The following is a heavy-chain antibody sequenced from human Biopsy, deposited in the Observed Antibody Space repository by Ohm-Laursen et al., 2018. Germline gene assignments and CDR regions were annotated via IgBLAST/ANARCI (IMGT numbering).Heavy chain of an antibody. CDR1: GASVKTSGYF. J-gene: IGHJ2*01. V-gene: IGHV4-31*03. CDR2: ITYNERT. Sequence: SHTLSLTCSVSGASVKTSGYFWAWLRPRPGKGLEGIRYITYNERTHYNPSLTSRLAISFDTSNNRISLQLRAVSVADTAVYYCVREPKTGTSEAWYFDLWGRGSTVTVPS. D-gene: IGHD3-9*01. CDR3: VREPKTGTSEAWYFDL.